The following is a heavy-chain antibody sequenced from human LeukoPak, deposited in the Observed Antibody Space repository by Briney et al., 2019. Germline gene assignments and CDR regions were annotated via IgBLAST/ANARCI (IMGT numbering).Heavy chain of an antibody. CDR3: AKGGRMVRGVTYYYYYYMDV. D-gene: IGHD3-10*01. V-gene: IGHV3-23*01. CDR1: GFTFSSYA. CDR2: ISGSGGST. J-gene: IGHJ6*03. Sequence: GGSLRLSCAASGFTFSSYAMSWVRQAPGKGLEWVSAISGSGGSTYYADSVKGRFTISRDNSRNTLYLQMNSLRAEDTAVYYCAKGGRMVRGVTYYYYYYMDVWGKGTTVTVSS.